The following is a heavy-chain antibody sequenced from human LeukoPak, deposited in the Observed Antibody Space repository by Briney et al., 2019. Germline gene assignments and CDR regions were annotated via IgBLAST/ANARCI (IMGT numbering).Heavy chain of an antibody. V-gene: IGHV3-7*02. J-gene: IGHJ6*02. CDR2: IDLDGGEK. CDR3: ARGHYGMDV. CDR1: GFTLGDHW. Sequence: GGSLRLSCAASGFTLGDHWVTWVRQPPGKVVEWVANIDLDGGEKNYVDSAKGRFTISRDNAKNSVYLQMNSLRSEDTVVYYCARGHYGMDVWGQGTTVIVSS.